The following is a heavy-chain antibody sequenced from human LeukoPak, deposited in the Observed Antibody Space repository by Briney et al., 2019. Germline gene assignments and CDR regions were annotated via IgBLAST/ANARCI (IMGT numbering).Heavy chain of an antibody. Sequence: GGSLRLSCAASGFTFSDYYMSWVRQAPGKGLEWVSCIKRSDSTISYADSVKGRFTISRDNAKNSLYLQMNSLRAEDTAIYYCAINGIGFNSDYWGQGILVTVSS. J-gene: IGHJ4*02. CDR2: IKRSDSTI. CDR1: GFTFSDYY. V-gene: IGHV3-11*04. D-gene: IGHD5-24*01. CDR3: AINGIGFNSDY.